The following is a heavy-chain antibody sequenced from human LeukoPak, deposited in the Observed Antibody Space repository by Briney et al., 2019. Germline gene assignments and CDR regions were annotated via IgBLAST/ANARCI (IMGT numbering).Heavy chain of an antibody. V-gene: IGHV3-23*01. CDR1: GFTFGSYA. J-gene: IGHJ4*02. Sequence: SGGSLRLSCAASGFTFGSYAMYWVRQAPGKGLEWVSGIGGSGGSTFYADSVKGRFTISRDNSENTVYLQMNSLRADDTAVYYCAKTTAGYSSGRYPGWPVDYWGQGTLVTVSS. D-gene: IGHD6-19*01. CDR3: AKTTAGYSSGRYPGWPVDY. CDR2: IGGSGGST.